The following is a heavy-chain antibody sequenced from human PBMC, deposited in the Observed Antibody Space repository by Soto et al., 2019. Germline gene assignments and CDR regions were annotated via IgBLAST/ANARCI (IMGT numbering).Heavy chain of an antibody. Sequence: QVQLVQSGAEVKKPGASVKVSCKASGYTFTGYYLHWVRQAPVQRLEWMGWINPNSGATNYAENLQGRVTLTRDTSISTAYMELTRLTSEDTAVYYCAKSIIRFLEWSSPFDPWGQGTLVTVYS. D-gene: IGHD3-3*01. J-gene: IGHJ5*02. CDR3: AKSIIRFLEWSSPFDP. V-gene: IGHV1-2*02. CDR2: INPNSGAT. CDR1: GYTFTGYY.